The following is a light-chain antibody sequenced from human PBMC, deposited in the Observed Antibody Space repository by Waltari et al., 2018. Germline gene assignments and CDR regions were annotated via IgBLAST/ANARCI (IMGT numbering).Light chain of an antibody. CDR2: QDS. CDR3: QAWDTTTVV. Sequence: SYELTQPASVSVSPGQTATITCPGDQLGEKFACWYRQKPGQSPVVVIYQDSKRPSGIPERISGSNSGNTATLTISGTQAMDEADYYCQAWDTTTVVFGGGTKLTVL. V-gene: IGLV3-1*01. J-gene: IGLJ2*01. CDR1: QLGEKF.